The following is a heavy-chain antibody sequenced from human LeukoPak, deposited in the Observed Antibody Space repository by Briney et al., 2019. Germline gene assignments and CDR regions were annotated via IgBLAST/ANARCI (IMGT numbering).Heavy chain of an antibody. CDR2: IKQGGSEK. J-gene: IGHJ3*02. V-gene: IGHV3-7*01. D-gene: IGHD3-22*01. Sequence: PGGSLRLSCAASGFTFSSYWMSWVRQAPGKGLEWVANIKQGGSEKYYVDSVKGRFTISRDNAKNSLYLQMNSLRAEDTAVYYCAREDSSGSSDAFDIWGQGTMVTVSS. CDR3: AREDSSGSSDAFDI. CDR1: GFTFSSYW.